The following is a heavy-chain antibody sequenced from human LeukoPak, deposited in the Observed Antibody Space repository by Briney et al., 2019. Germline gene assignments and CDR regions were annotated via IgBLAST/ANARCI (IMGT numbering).Heavy chain of an antibody. CDR1: GFTFSSYW. CDR2: IKQDGSEK. J-gene: IGHJ6*04. Sequence: GGSLRLSCAASGFTFSSYWMSWVRQAPGKGLEWVANIKQDGSEKYYVDSVKGRFTISRDNAKNSLYLQMNSLRAEDTAVYYCARKPLWSGDDYGMDVWGKGTTVTVSS. CDR3: ARKPLWSGDDYGMDV. V-gene: IGHV3-7*03. D-gene: IGHD3-10*01.